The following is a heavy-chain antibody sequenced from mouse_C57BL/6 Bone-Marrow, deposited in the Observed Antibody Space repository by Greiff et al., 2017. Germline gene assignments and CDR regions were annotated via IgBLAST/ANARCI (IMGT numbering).Heavy chain of an antibody. J-gene: IGHJ4*01. CDR1: GFSFNTYA. Sequence: EVMLVESGGGLVQPKGSLKLSCAASGFSFNTYAMNWVRQAPGKGLEWVARIRSKSNNYATYYADSVKDRFTISRDDSESMLYLQMNNLKTEDTAMYYCVRQAETKNAMDYWGQGTSVTVSS. CDR2: IRSKSNNYAT. CDR3: VRQAETKNAMDY. V-gene: IGHV10-1*01.